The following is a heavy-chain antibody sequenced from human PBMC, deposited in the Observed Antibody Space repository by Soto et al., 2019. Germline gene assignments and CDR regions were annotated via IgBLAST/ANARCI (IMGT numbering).Heavy chain of an antibody. CDR1: GFNFNFYW. CDR2: INGDGSTA. J-gene: IGHJ5*02. V-gene: IGHV3-74*01. CDR3: VRDSPTNLEDADTVASWFDP. D-gene: IGHD5-12*01. Sequence: EVLLVESGGGLVQPGGSLRLSCAASGFNFNFYWMHWVRQAPGKGLVWVSRINGDGSTADYADSVKGRFTISRDNAKNTLFLQMDSLRVEDTAVYYCVRDSPTNLEDADTVASWFDPWGQGTQVTVSS.